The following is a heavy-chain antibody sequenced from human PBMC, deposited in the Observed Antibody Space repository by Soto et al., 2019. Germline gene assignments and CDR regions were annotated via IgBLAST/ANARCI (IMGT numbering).Heavy chain of an antibody. Sequence: SETLSLTCTVSGGSISSGDYYWSWIRQPPGKGLEWIGYIYYSGSTYYNPSLKSRVTISVDTSKNQFSLKLSSVTAADTAVYYCARVPRTLGYCSSTSCYAFDYWGQGTLVTVSS. D-gene: IGHD2-2*01. CDR2: IYYSGST. V-gene: IGHV4-30-4*01. CDR3: ARVPRTLGYCSSTSCYAFDY. CDR1: GGSISSGDYY. J-gene: IGHJ4*02.